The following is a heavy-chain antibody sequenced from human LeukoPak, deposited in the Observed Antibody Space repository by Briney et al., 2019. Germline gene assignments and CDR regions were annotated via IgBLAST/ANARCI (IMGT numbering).Heavy chain of an antibody. V-gene: IGHV4-39*01. D-gene: IGHD5-24*01. J-gene: IGHJ4*02. CDR3: ARHRDGYNRPLDY. CDR2: LHYSGST. CDR1: GGSISSSGHY. Sequence: KPSETLSLTSTVSGGSISSSGHYWGWIRQPPGKGLEWIGSLHYSGSTYHNPSLKSRITISADTSNNQFSLKLSSVAAADTAVYYCARHRDGYNRPLDYWGQGTLVTVSS.